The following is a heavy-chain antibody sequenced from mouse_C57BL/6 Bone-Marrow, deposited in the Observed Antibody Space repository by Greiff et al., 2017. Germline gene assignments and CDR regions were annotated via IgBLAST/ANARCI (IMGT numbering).Heavy chain of an antibody. CDR1: GYTFTSYT. V-gene: IGHV1-4*01. CDR2: INPSSGYT. J-gene: IGHJ1*03. CDR3: ARESDTTLPSYWYFDV. D-gene: IGHD2-12*01. Sequence: VKLMESGAELARPGASVKMSCKASGYTFTSYTMHWVKQRPGQGLEWIGYINPSSGYTKYNQKFKDKATLTADKSSSTAYMQLSSLTSEDSAVYYCARESDTTLPSYWYFDVWGTGTTVTVSS.